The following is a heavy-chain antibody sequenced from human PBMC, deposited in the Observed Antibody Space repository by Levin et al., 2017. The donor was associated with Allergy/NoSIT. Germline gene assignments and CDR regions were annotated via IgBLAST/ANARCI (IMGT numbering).Heavy chain of an antibody. J-gene: IGHJ3*02. CDR1: GFSFSTYG. V-gene: IGHV3-33*01. CDR3: ARGNNHAFDI. D-gene: IGHD1/OR15-1a*01. Sequence: PGGSLRLSCVASGFSFSTYGMHWVRQAPGKGPEWVAVIWYDGSNKYYGDSAKGRFTISRDNSKNTLYLQMNSLRADDKAVYYCARGNNHAFDIWGQGTMVTVSS. CDR2: IWYDGSNK.